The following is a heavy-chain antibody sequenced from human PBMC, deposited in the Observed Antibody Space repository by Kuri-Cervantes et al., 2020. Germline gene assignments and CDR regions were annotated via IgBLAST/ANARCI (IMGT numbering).Heavy chain of an antibody. CDR1: GFTFDDSA. V-gene: IGHV3-21*01. D-gene: IGHD2-21*02. CDR2: ISSSSSYI. Sequence: GESLKISCAASGFTFDDSAMHWVRQAPGKGLEWVSSISSSSSYIYYADSVKGRFTISRDNAKNSLYLQMNSLRAEDTAVYYCARGEVVTATAYWGQGTLVTVSS. CDR3: ARGEVVTATAY. J-gene: IGHJ4*02.